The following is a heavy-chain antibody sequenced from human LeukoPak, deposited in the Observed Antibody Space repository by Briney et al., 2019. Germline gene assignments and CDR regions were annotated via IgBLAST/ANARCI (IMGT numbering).Heavy chain of an antibody. V-gene: IGHV3-7*01. CDR2: IKEDGSEK. J-gene: IGHJ3*02. CDR1: GFTFSRDW. Sequence: GGSLRLSCAASGFTFSRDWMSWVRQAPGKGLEWGANIKEDGSEKYYVDSVKGRFTIPRDNAKKSLYLQMNSLRAEDTAVYYCARDQVLAMIGVLQGAFDIWGQGTMVTVSS. CDR3: ARDQVLAMIGVLQGAFDI. D-gene: IGHD3-22*01.